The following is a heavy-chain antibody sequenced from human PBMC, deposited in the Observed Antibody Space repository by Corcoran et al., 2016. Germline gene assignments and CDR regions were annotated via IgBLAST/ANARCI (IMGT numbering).Heavy chain of an antibody. J-gene: IGHJ4*02. D-gene: IGHD6-6*01. CDR1: GGSFSGYY. Sequence: QVQLQQWGAGLLKPSETLSLTCAVYGGSFSGYYWSWIRQPPGKGLEWIGEINHSGSTNYNPSLKSRVTISVDTSKNQFSLKLSSVTAADTAVYYCARAYSSSLDYWGQGTLVTVSS. CDR2: INHSGST. CDR3: ARAYSSSLDY. V-gene: IGHV4-34*01.